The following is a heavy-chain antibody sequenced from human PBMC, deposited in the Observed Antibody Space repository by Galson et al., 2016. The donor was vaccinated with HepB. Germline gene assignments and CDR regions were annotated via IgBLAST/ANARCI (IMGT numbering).Heavy chain of an antibody. D-gene: IGHD2-15*01. CDR2: IYPGDSDI. V-gene: IGHV5-51*01. CDR1: GYSFTNYW. Sequence: QSGAEVKQPGESLRISCKASGYSFTNYWIGWVRQMRGEGLEWMGIIYPGDSDIRYNSSFQGQVTISADKSITTAYLQWGSLKASDSAIYFCARRDRDCSGGTCFSRNFDYWGQGTLVSVSS. CDR3: ARRDRDCSGGTCFSRNFDY. J-gene: IGHJ4*02.